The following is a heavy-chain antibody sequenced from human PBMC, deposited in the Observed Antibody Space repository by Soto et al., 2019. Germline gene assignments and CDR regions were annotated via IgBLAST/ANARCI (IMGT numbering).Heavy chain of an antibody. CDR1: GFTFSSYG. J-gene: IGHJ2*01. CDR2: ISYDGSNK. V-gene: IGHV3-30*18. D-gene: IGHD3-16*01. Sequence: LRLSCAASGFTFSSYGMHWVRQAPGKGLEWVAVISYDGSNKYYADSVKGRFTISRDNSKNTLYLQMNSLRAEDTAVYYCAKWGTWSCSYWYFDLWGRGTLVTVSS. CDR3: AKWGTWSCSYWYFDL.